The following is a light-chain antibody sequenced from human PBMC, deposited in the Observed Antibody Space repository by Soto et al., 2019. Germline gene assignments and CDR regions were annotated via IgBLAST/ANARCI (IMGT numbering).Light chain of an antibody. Sequence: DIVMTQSPESLSVSLGERATINCKSSQNLVSDSNTRDHLAWYQQKPGQAPTVLIFDTSRRATGVPDRFSGSGSGTDFTLTISRLEPDDFAVYYCQQYGSSQFTFGPGTKVNIK. CDR1: QNLVSDSNTRDH. CDR3: QQYGSSQFT. V-gene: IGKV4-1*01. CDR2: DTS. J-gene: IGKJ3*01.